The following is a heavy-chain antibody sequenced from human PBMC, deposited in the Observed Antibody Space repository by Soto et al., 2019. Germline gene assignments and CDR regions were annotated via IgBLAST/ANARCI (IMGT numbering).Heavy chain of an antibody. V-gene: IGHV1-18*01. D-gene: IGHD3-10*01. Sequence: QVHLVQSGAEVKKPGASVKVSCKASGYTFTNYDINWVRQAPGQGLEWMGWISTYTGNTNYAQKRQGRATMTPATSTSRAYMELRSLRSDDTAVYYCARGYYYGSGRPTPGGMDVWGQGTTVTVSS. CDR1: GYTFTNYD. CDR2: ISTYTGNT. CDR3: ARGYYYGSGRPTPGGMDV. J-gene: IGHJ6*02.